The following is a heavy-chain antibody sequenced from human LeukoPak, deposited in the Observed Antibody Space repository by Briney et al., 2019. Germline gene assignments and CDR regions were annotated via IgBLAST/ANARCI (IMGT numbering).Heavy chain of an antibody. CDR1: GYTFTGYY. D-gene: IGHD6-19*01. Sequence: ASVKVSCKASGYTFTGYYMHWVRQAPGQGLEWMGWINPNSVGTNYAQKFQGRGTMTRATSISTAYMELSRLRSDDTAVYYCARDPDWAVAGSGNWFDPWGQGTLVTVSS. CDR2: INPNSVGT. V-gene: IGHV1-2*02. J-gene: IGHJ5*02. CDR3: ARDPDWAVAGSGNWFDP.